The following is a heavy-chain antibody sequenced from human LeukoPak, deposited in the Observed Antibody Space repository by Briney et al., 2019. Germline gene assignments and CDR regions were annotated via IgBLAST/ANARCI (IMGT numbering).Heavy chain of an antibody. J-gene: IGHJ4*02. Sequence: GGSLRLSCAASGFTFSAYWMNWVRQAPGKGLEWVANIKQDGSEKYYVDSVKGRFTISRDNAKNSLYLQMNSLRPEDTAVYYCARGRAVAGLDYWGQGTLVTVSS. V-gene: IGHV3-7*01. CDR3: ARGRAVAGLDY. CDR1: GFTFSAYW. D-gene: IGHD6-19*01. CDR2: IKQDGSEK.